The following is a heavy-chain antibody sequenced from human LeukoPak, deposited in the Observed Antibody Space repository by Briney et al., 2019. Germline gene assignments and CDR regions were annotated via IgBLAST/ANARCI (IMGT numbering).Heavy chain of an antibody. CDR2: INHSGST. J-gene: IGHJ4*02. V-gene: IGHV4-34*01. Sequence: SETLSLTCAVYGGSFSGYYWSWIRQPPGKGLEWIGEINHSGSTNYNPSLKSRVTISVDMSKNQFSLKLSSVTAADTAVYYCARVYYNILTGYPLFYYFDYWGQGTLVTVSS. CDR1: GGSFSGYY. D-gene: IGHD3-9*01. CDR3: ARVYYNILTGYPLFYYFDY.